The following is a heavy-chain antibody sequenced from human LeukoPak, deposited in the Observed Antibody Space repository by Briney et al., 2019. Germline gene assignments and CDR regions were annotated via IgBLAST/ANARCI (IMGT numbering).Heavy chain of an antibody. CDR1: TFALSRYA. J-gene: IGHJ6*02. CDR3: ARGGTEIYYYYYGMDV. D-gene: IGHD5-24*01. CDR2: ISYDGSDK. Sequence: SGGSLRLSCAASTFALSRYAMHWVRQAPGRGLECVGVISYDGSDKYYADSVKGRFTISRDNSKNTLYLQMNSLRVEDTAVYYCARGGTEIYYYYYGMDVWGQGTTVTVSS. V-gene: IGHV3-30*04.